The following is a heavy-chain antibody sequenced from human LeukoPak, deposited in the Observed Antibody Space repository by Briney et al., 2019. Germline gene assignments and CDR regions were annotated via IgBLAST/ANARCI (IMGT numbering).Heavy chain of an antibody. Sequence: PSETLSLXCTVSGGSISSYYWSWLRQPPGKGLEWIGYIYYSGSTNYNPSLKSRVTISVDTSKNQFSLKLSSVTAADTAVYYCARPRGVRFGIDYWGQGTLVTVSS. CDR2: IYYSGST. CDR3: ARPRGVRFGIDY. V-gene: IGHV4-59*08. CDR1: GGSISSYY. D-gene: IGHD3-16*01. J-gene: IGHJ4*02.